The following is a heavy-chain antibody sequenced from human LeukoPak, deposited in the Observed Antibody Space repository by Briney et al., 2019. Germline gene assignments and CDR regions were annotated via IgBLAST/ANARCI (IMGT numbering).Heavy chain of an antibody. CDR1: GFTFSSYA. CDR2: ISSSSTI. CDR3: ARALWFGETFPAY. J-gene: IGHJ4*02. D-gene: IGHD3-10*01. V-gene: IGHV3-48*01. Sequence: GGSLRLSCAASGFTFSSYAMSWVRQAPGKGLQWVSYISSSSTIYYADSVKGRFTISRDNAKNSLYLQMNSLRAEDTAVYYCARALWFGETFPAYWGQGTLVTVSS.